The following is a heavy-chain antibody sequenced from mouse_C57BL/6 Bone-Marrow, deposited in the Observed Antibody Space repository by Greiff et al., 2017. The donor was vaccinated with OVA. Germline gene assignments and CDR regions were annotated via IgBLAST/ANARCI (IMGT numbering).Heavy chain of an antibody. J-gene: IGHJ3*01. CDR2: IDPENGDT. CDR3: TTYGGITTKKNVWFAY. V-gene: IGHV14-4*01. Sequence: EVQLVESGAELVRPGASVKLSCTASGFNIKDDYMHWVKQRPEQGLEWIGWIDPENGDTEYASKFQGKATITADTSSNTAYLQLSSLTSEDTAVYYCTTYGGITTKKNVWFAYWGQGTLVTVSA. CDR1: GFNIKDDY. D-gene: IGHD2-4*01.